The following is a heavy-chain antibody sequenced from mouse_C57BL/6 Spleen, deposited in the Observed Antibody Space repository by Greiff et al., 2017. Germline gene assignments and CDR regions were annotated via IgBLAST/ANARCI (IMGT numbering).Heavy chain of an antibody. CDR3: ARRAYYSILDY. D-gene: IGHD2-5*01. J-gene: IGHJ2*01. V-gene: IGHV1-50*01. Sequence: QVQLQQPGAELVKPGASVKLSCKASGYTFTSYWMQWVKQRPGQGLEWIGEIDPSDSYTNYNQKFKGKAPLTVDTSSSTAYMQLSSLTSEDSAVYYCARRAYYSILDYWGQGTTLTVSS. CDR2: IDPSDSYT. CDR1: GYTFTSYW.